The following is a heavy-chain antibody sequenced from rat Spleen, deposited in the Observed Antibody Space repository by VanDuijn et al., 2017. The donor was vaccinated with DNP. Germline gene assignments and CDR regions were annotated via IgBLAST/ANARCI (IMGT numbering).Heavy chain of an antibody. V-gene: IGHV5-46*01. CDR2: ISTSGGST. J-gene: IGHJ4*01. CDR3: ARPMAATGAYVMDA. Sequence: EVQLVESGGGLVQPGRSMKLSCAASGFTFSSFPMAWVRQAPTKGLEWVATISTSGGSTYYRDSVKGRFTASRDNAESTLYLQMDSLSSEDTATYYCARPMAATGAYVMDAWGQGTSVTVSS. D-gene: IGHD1-3*01. CDR1: GFTFSSFP.